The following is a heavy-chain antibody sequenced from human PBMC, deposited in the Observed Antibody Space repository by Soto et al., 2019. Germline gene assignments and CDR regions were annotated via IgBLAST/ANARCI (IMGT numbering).Heavy chain of an antibody. J-gene: IGHJ4*02. CDR3: AREVTVRGVNHLDY. CDR1: GFTFSSYW. V-gene: IGHV3-74*01. CDR2: INSDGSST. Sequence: GESLKISCAASGFTFSSYWMHWVRQAPGKGLVWVSRINSDGSSTSYADSVKGRFTISRDNAKNTLYLQMNSLRAEDTAVYYCAREVTVRGVNHLDYWGQGTLVTVSS. D-gene: IGHD3-10*01.